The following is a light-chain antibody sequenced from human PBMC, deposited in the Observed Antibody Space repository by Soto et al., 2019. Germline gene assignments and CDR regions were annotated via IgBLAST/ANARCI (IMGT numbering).Light chain of an antibody. J-gene: IGKJ4*01. CDR2: AAS. CDR1: LPISNY. Sequence: DAQMTQSPSALSASVGGRVTIPCRASLPISNYLAWYQQKPGKIPNLLIYAASTLQAGVPSRVSVVGSGPDFPLTICSRQPADVADYYCRKCNSAPLTLDRRSKVDI. CDR3: RKCNSAPLT. V-gene: IGKV1-27*01.